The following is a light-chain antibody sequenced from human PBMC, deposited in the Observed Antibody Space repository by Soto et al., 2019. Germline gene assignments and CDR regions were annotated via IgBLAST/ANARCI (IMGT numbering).Light chain of an antibody. CDR3: QQYNNWPPIT. CDR2: GAS. CDR1: QSVSSK. J-gene: IGKJ5*01. V-gene: IGKV3D-15*01. Sequence: ETVMTQSPATLSVSPGERSTLSFWASQSVSSKLAWYQQKPGQAPRLLIYGASTRATGIPARFSGSGSGTEFTLSISSLQSEDSAVYYCQQYNNWPPITFGQGTRLESK.